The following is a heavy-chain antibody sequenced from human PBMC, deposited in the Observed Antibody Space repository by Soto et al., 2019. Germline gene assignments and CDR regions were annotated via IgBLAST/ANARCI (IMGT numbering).Heavy chain of an antibody. CDR2: INHSGST. CDR1: GGSFSDYY. D-gene: IGHD1-7*01. J-gene: IGHJ6*02. V-gene: IGHV4-34*01. CDR3: ARGESGVTGTTVLRAYYYYYAMDV. Sequence: SETLSLTCAVYGGSFSDYYWSWIRQPPGKGLEWIGEINHSGSTNYNPSLKSRVTISVDTSKNQFSLKLSSVTAADTAVYHCARGESGVTGTTVLRAYYYYYAMDVWGQGTTVTVSS.